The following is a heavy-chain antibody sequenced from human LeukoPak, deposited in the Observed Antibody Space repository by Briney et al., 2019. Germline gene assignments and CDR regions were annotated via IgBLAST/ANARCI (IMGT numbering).Heavy chain of an antibody. D-gene: IGHD3-10*01. CDR2: IHYSGST. CDR1: GDSISSNNCY. V-gene: IGHV4-39*07. Sequence: PSETLSCTGTGSGDSISSNNCYWDWIRQPPGKGLEWIGSIHYSGSTYYNPSLKNRVTISVDTSKNQFSLKLSSVTTADTAVYYCARASFHYDSWFDPWGQGILVIVSS. CDR3: ARASFHYDSWFDP. J-gene: IGHJ5*02.